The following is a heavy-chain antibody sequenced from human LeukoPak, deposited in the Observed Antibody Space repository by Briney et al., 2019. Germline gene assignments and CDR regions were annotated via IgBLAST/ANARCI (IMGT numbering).Heavy chain of an antibody. Sequence: PGGSLRLSCAASGFMFSNYVMYWVRQAPGKGLEWVAVISYDGSNKYYADSVKGRFTISRDNSKNTLYLQMNSLRGEDTAVYYCARVLGEFHVHFDYWGQGTLVTVSS. D-gene: IGHD3-10*01. V-gene: IGHV3-30-3*01. CDR2: ISYDGSNK. J-gene: IGHJ4*02. CDR1: GFMFSNYV. CDR3: ARVLGEFHVHFDY.